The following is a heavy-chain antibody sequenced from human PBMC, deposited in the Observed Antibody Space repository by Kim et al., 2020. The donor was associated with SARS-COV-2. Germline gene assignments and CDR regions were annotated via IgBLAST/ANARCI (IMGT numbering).Heavy chain of an antibody. CDR3: ARGLGLLWFGELLYARAGYNWFDP. J-gene: IGHJ5*02. CDR1: GGSISSSSYY. Sequence: SETLSLTCTVSGGSISSSSYYWGWIRQPPGKGLEWIGSIYYSGSTYYNPSLKSRVTISVDTSKNQFSLKLSSVTAADTAVYYCARGLGLLWFGELLYARAGYNWFDPWGQGTLVTVSS. V-gene: IGHV4-39*07. CDR2: IYYSGST. D-gene: IGHD3-10*01.